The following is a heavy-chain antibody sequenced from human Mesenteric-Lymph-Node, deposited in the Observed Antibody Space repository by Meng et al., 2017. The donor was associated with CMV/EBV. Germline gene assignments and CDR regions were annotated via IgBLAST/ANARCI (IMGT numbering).Heavy chain of an antibody. J-gene: IGHJ4*02. D-gene: IGHD3-10*01. CDR3: AKFGDEN. V-gene: IGHV3-7*03. CDR2: IKRDGSEK. Sequence: GESLKISCAASGFTFTNFWMSWVRQAPGKGLEWVANIKRDGSEKYYVDSVKGRFTISRDNSKNTLHLQMNSLRAEDTAVYYCAKFGDENWGQGTLVTVSS. CDR1: GFTFTNFW.